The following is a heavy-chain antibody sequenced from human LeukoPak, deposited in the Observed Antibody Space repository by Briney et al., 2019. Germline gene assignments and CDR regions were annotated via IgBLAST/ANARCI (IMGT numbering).Heavy chain of an antibody. CDR1: GGSISSYY. J-gene: IGHJ5*02. CDR2: IYYSGST. D-gene: IGHD1-1*01. V-gene: IGHV4-59*01. CDR3: ARGGLEPNWFDP. Sequence: SETLSLTCTVSGGSISSYYWSWIRQPPGKGLEWIGDIYYSGSTNYNPSLKSRVTISVDTSKNQFSLKLSSVTAADTAVYYCARGGLEPNWFDPWGQGTLVTVSS.